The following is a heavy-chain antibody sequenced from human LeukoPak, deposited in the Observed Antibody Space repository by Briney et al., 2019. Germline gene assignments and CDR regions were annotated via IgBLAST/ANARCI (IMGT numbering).Heavy chain of an antibody. V-gene: IGHV3-64D*09. J-gene: IGHJ6*02. D-gene: IGHD2-15*01. Sequence: GGSLRLSCSACGFPFSSYAMQWVRQAPGKGLEYVLAISDSGGSTYYADSVKGRFTISRDNSKNTLYLQMSSLRAEDTAVYFCVRGYSFGPCGMDVWGQGTTVTVSS. CDR3: VRGYSFGPCGMDV. CDR2: ISDSGGST. CDR1: GFPFSSYA.